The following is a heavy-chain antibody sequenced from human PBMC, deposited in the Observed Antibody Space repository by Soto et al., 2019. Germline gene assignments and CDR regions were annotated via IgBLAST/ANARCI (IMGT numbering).Heavy chain of an antibody. CDR3: ARMESFGSLNWFDP. J-gene: IGHJ5*02. D-gene: IGHD5-18*01. CDR1: GYTFTDND. CDR2: MNPGSGDT. V-gene: IGHV1-8*02. Sequence: ASVKVSCKASGYTFTDNDVSWVRQATGQGLEWMGWMNPGSGDTGYAQKFQGRVTMTRDISIATAYMELNSLTSEDTAIYYCARMESFGSLNWFDPWGQGTLVTVSS.